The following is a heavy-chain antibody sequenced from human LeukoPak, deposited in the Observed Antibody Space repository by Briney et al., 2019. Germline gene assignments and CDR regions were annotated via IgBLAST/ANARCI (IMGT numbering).Heavy chain of an antibody. V-gene: IGHV3-7*01. CDR2: IKKDGSVK. CDR3: ARSSGEPWSGERFHY. Sequence: GGSLRLPCAASGFTFSSYCMSWVRQAPGKGLEWVANIKKDGSVKHYVDSVKGRFTISRDDAKNSLYLQMNSLRADDTAVYYCARSSGEPWSGERFHYWGQGTLVTVSS. J-gene: IGHJ4*02. CDR1: GFTFSSYC. D-gene: IGHD3-3*01.